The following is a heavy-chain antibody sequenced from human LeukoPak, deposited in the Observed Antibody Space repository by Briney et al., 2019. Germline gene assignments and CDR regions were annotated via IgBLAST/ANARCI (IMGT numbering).Heavy chain of an antibody. Sequence: GGSLRLSCAASGFTFSSYGMHWVRQAPGKGLEWVAVISYDGSNKYYADSVKGRFTISRDNSKNTLYLQMNSLRAEDTAVYYCAGSGDGYSDYWGQGTLVTVSS. CDR3: AGSGDGYSDY. J-gene: IGHJ4*02. D-gene: IGHD5-24*01. V-gene: IGHV3-30*03. CDR1: GFTFSSYG. CDR2: ISYDGSNK.